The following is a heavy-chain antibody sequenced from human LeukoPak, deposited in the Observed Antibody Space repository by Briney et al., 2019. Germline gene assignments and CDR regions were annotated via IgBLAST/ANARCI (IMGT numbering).Heavy chain of an antibody. V-gene: IGHV4-34*01. Sequence: SETLSLTCAVYGGSFSGYYWSWIRQPSGKGLEWIGEINHSGSTNYNPSLKSRVTISVDTSKNQFSLKLSSVTAADTAVYYCARGLDIVVVPAASWFDPWGQGTLVTVSS. CDR1: GGSFSGYY. D-gene: IGHD2-2*03. CDR2: INHSGST. CDR3: ARGLDIVVVPAASWFDP. J-gene: IGHJ5*02.